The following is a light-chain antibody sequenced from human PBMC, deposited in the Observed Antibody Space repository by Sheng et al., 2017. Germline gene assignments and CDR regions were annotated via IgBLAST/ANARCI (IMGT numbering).Light chain of an antibody. V-gene: IGKV3-11*01. CDR1: QSISGY. CDR2: DVS. J-gene: IGKJ3*01. CDR3: QQRSGWPPVFT. Sequence: EIVLTQSPATLSLSPGERATLSCRASQSISGYLAWYQQKPGKAPRLLISDVSNRATGIPARFSGSGSGTDFTLTITTLEPEDFAVYYCQQRSGWPPVFTFGPGTKLEIK.